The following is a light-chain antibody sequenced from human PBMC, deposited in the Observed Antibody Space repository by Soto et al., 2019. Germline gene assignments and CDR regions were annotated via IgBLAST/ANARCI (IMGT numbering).Light chain of an antibody. CDR2: KAS. CDR1: QSVSYW. J-gene: IGKJ4*01. CDR3: QQYNSYPIT. V-gene: IGKV1-5*03. Sequence: DIQMTQSPSTLSASVGDRVTITCRASQSVSYWLAWHQQKPGKAPTVLIYKASILESGVPSRFSGSGSGTEFTLTINSLQPDDFATYYCQQYNSYPITFGGGTKVEIK.